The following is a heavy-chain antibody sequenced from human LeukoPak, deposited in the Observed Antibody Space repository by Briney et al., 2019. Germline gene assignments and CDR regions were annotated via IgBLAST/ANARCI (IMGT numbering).Heavy chain of an antibody. Sequence: GESLQISCKGSGYSFTSYWIGWVRQMPGKGLEWMGIIYPGGSDTRYSPSFQGQVTISADKSISTAYLQWSSLKASDTAMYYCARPGYPGASPYYFDYWGQGTLVTVSS. D-gene: IGHD1-26*01. CDR2: IYPGGSDT. CDR1: GYSFTSYW. V-gene: IGHV5-51*01. J-gene: IGHJ4*02. CDR3: ARPGYPGASPYYFDY.